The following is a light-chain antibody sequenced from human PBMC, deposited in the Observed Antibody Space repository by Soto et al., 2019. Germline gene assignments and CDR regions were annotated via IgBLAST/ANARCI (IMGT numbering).Light chain of an antibody. CDR2: DAS. CDR1: QSLNNY. J-gene: IGKJ1*01. V-gene: IGKV1-5*01. Sequence: DIQMTQSPSTLSASVGDRVTITCRANQSLNNYLAWYQQKPGKAPKLLIYDASTLERGVPSRFSGTGSGTEFTLTISSLQPDDFATYYCQHYNSYSEAFGQGTKVDIK. CDR3: QHYNSYSEA.